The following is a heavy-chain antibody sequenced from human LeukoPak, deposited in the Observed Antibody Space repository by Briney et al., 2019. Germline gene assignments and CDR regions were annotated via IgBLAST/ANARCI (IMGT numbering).Heavy chain of an antibody. CDR1: GFTFSSYE. CDR3: ARALQGIVATINY. J-gene: IGHJ4*02. Sequence: PGGSLRLSCAASGFTFSSYEMNWVRQAPGKGLEWVSYISSSGSTIYYADSVKGRFTISRDNAKNSLYLQMNSLRAEDTAVYYCARALQGIVATINYWGQGTLVTVSS. V-gene: IGHV3-48*03. D-gene: IGHD5-12*01. CDR2: ISSSGSTI.